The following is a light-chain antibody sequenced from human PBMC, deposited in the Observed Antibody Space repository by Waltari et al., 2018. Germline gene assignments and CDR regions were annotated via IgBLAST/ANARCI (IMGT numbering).Light chain of an antibody. CDR3: QRNDRLPVT. V-gene: IGKV3-20*01. CDR1: QSIGRA. J-gene: IGKJ1*01. Sequence: EIVLTQSPGTLSLSPGERATLSCRASQSIGRALIWYQHKPGQAPRLLIYGASTRATGIPDRFSGSGSGTDFSLTISRLEPEDFAVYYCQRNDRLPVTFGQGTKVEIK. CDR2: GAS.